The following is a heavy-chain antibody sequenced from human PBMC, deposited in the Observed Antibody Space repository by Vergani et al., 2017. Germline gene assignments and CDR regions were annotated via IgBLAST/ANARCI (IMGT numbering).Heavy chain of an antibody. J-gene: IGHJ4*02. CDR1: GYTLTELS. CDR2: FDPEDGET. D-gene: IGHD2-15*01. CDR3: ATDRYCSGGSCYQFDY. Sequence: QVQLVQSGPEVKKPGASLKVSCKVSGYTLTELSMHWVRQAPGKGLEWMGGFDPEDGETIYAQKFQGRVTMTEDTSTDTAYMELSSLRSEDTAVYYCATDRYCSGGSCYQFDYWGQGTLVTVSS. V-gene: IGHV1-24*01.